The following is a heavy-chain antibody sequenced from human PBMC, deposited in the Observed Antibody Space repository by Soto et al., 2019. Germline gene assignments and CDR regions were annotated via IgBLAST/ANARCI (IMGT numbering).Heavy chain of an antibody. CDR2: MSPDSAYI. Sequence: PGGSLRLSCAASGFTFISYSMNWVRQAPGKGLEWVSSMSPDSAYIYYADSMKGRFTISRDNAKSSLYLQLDSLRAEDTAVYYCARDSVEQSFLRLFVYWGQGTLVTVSS. J-gene: IGHJ4*02. V-gene: IGHV3-21*01. CDR3: ARDSVEQSFLRLFVY. CDR1: GFTFISYS. D-gene: IGHD6-19*01.